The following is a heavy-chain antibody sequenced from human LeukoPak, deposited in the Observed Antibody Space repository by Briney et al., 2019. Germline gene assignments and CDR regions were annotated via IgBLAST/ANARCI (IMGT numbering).Heavy chain of an antibody. CDR1: GYSFTSYW. J-gene: IGHJ4*02. Sequence: GESLKISCKGSGYSFTSYWIGWVLQMPGKGLEWMVIIYPGDSDTRYSPSFQGQVTISADKSISTAYLQWSSLKASDTAMYYCARSGQGIVGATSGFDYWGQGTLVTVSS. CDR3: ARSGQGIVGATSGFDY. D-gene: IGHD1-26*01. V-gene: IGHV5-51*01. CDR2: IYPGDSDT.